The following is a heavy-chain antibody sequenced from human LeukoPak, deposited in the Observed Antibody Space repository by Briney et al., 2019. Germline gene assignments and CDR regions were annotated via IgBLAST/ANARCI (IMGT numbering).Heavy chain of an antibody. Sequence: GGSLRLSCAASGFTFSSYAMSWVRQAPGLGLEWVSVISGGGGTTFYADSVKGRFTISRDNSKNTVYLQMNSLRAEDTAVYYCAKRDCSGGSCYSPLDYWGQGTLVTVSS. CDR1: GFTFSSYA. J-gene: IGHJ4*02. CDR2: ISGGGGTT. V-gene: IGHV3-23*01. CDR3: AKRDCSGGSCYSPLDY. D-gene: IGHD2-15*01.